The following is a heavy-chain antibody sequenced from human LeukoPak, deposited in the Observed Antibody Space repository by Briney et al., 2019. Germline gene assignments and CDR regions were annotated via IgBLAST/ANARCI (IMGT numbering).Heavy chain of an antibody. CDR2: VFNGGST. D-gene: IGHD6-13*01. V-gene: IGHV4-59*11. J-gene: IGHJ4*02. CDR1: GSSINSHY. Sequence: PSETLSLTCSVSGSSINSHYWSWIRQSPGKGLEWIGYVFNGGSTNYNPSLKSRVTMSLDTSKNQFSLKLSSVTAADTAVYYCARVGGSWYSHLDYWGQGTLVTVSS. CDR3: ARVGGSWYSHLDY.